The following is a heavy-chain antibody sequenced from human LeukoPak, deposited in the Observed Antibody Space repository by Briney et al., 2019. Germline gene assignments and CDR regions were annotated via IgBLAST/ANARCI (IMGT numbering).Heavy chain of an antibody. D-gene: IGHD3-10*01. V-gene: IGHV3-21*04. CDR1: GFTFRTHS. CDR2: ITKSSTYV. Sequence: GGSLRLSCEASGFTFRTHSMNWVRQAPGKGLEWVSSITKSSTYVYYADSVKGRFTISRDNDNNSLFLQMNNLGVDDTGVYYCARGSGVHVWGQGTLVLVSS. CDR3: ARGSGVHV. J-gene: IGHJ4*02.